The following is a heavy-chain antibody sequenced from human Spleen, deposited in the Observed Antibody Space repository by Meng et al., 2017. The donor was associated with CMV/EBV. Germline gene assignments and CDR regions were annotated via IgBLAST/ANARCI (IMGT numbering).Heavy chain of an antibody. CDR3: ARGSDCSGGSCYYYYGMDV. CDR2: IYPGDSDT. Sequence: GESLKISCKGSGYSFTSYWNGWVRQMPGKGLEWMGIIYPGDSDTRYSPSFQGQVTISADKSISTAYLQWSSLKASDTAMYYCARGSDCSGGSCYYYYGMDVWGQGTTVTVSS. J-gene: IGHJ6*02. CDR1: GYSFTSYW. D-gene: IGHD2-15*01. V-gene: IGHV5-51*01.